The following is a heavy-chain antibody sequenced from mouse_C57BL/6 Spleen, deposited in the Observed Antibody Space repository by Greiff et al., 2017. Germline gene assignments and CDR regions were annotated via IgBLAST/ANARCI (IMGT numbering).Heavy chain of an antibody. D-gene: IGHD1-1*01. J-gene: IGHJ4*01. CDR2: IYPRSGNT. CDR1: GYTFTSYG. V-gene: IGHV1-81*01. CDR3: ARYGYYGSSPGYAMDY. Sequence: QVQVVESGAELARPGASVKLSCKASGYTFTSYGISWVKQRTGQGLEWIGEIYPRSGNTYYNEKFKGKATLTADKSSSTAYMELRSLTSEDSAVYFCARYGYYGSSPGYAMDYWGQGTSVTVSS.